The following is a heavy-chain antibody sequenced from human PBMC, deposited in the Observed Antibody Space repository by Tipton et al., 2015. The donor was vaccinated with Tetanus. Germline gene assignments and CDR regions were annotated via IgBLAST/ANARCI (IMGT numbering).Heavy chain of an antibody. CDR1: GYTLTGFY. Sequence: QVQLVQSGAEVKKPGASVKVSCKAFGYTLTGFYMHWVRQAPGQGLEWMGWITPNNGATNYAQHLQGRVTMTSDASVFTVYMELNGLKSDDTAVYYCARGSLRKEFLEWHFDYWGQGTLIAVSS. D-gene: IGHD3-3*01. CDR2: ITPNNGAT. CDR3: ARGSLRKEFLEWHFDY. J-gene: IGHJ4*02. V-gene: IGHV1-2*02.